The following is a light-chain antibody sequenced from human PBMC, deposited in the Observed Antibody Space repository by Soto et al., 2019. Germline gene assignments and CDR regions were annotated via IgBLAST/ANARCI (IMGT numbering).Light chain of an antibody. V-gene: IGKV1-5*01. J-gene: IGKJ2*01. CDR1: QSIDSW. CDR3: QQYRGKPFP. Sequence: DIQMTQSPSTLSASVGDRVTIACRASQSIDSWLAWYQQKPGKAPKFLIYDASDLESGVPSRFSGSGSGTEFTLTISSLQPDDFATYYCQQYRGKPFPFGQGTKVEIK. CDR2: DAS.